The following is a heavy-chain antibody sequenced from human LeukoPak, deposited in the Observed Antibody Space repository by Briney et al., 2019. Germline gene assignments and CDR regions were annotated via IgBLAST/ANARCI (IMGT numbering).Heavy chain of an antibody. J-gene: IGHJ5*02. CDR2: IYYSGST. CDR3: ARSSGYSSSGGLNWFDT. Sequence: SETLSLTCTVSGGSISSSSYYWGWIRQPPGKGLEWIGSIYYSGSTYYNPSLRSRVTISVDTSKNQFSLKLSSVTAADTAVYYCARSSGYSSSGGLNWFDTWGQGTLVTVSS. D-gene: IGHD6-13*01. V-gene: IGHV4-39*01. CDR1: GGSISSSSYY.